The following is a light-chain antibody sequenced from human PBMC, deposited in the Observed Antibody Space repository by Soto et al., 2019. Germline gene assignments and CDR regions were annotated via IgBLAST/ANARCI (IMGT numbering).Light chain of an antibody. CDR1: QSISSY. J-gene: IGKJ1*01. CDR2: DAS. Sequence: DIQMTQSPSTLSASVGDRVTITCRASQSISSYLNWYQQKPGKAPKLLVYDASTLQSGVASRFSGSGSGTEFTLIISGLQPDDSATYYCQQYYTYWHMFGQGTKVDI. CDR3: QQYYTYWHM. V-gene: IGKV1-5*01.